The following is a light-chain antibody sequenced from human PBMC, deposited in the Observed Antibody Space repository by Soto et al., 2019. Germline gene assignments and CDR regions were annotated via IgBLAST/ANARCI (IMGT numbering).Light chain of an antibody. CDR2: DVI. Sequence: QSVLTQPASVSGSPGQSITISCTGTSGDIGGYNYVSWYQQHPGKAPKLMIYDVIDRPSGVSNRFSGSKSGNTASLTISGLRAEDEADYYCSSYTTSNTLLFGGGTKLTVL. CDR3: SSYTTSNTLL. J-gene: IGLJ2*01. V-gene: IGLV2-14*01. CDR1: SGDIGGYNY.